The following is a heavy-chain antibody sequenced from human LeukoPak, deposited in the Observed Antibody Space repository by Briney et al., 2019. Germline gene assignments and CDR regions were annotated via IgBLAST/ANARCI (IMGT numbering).Heavy chain of an antibody. CDR2: IYYSGST. CDR1: GGSISSYY. V-gene: IGHV4-59*01. D-gene: IGHD3-22*01. CDR3: ASYLLEYYYDSSGYEGMGAFDI. Sequence: SETLSLTCTVSGGSISSYYWSWIRQPPGKGLEWIGYIYYSGSTNYNPSLKSRVTISVDTSKNQFSLKLSSVTAADTAVYYCASYLLEYYYDSSGYEGMGAFDIWGQGTMVTVSS. J-gene: IGHJ3*02.